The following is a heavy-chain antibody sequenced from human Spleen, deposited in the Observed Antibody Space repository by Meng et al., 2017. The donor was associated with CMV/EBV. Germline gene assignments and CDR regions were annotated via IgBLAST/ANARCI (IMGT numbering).Heavy chain of an antibody. V-gene: IGHV1-18*01. CDR3: ARGDLRAWFDP. D-gene: IGHD3-3*01. J-gene: IGHJ5*02. CDR2: SSPYKGNT. Sequence: ASVKVSCKASGYTFNTYGITWVRQAPGQGLEWMGWSSPYKGNTNYAQKFQGRVTMTTDTSTSTAYMEMTGLKSDDTAVYYCARGDLRAWFDPWGQGTLVTVSS. CDR1: GYTFNTYG.